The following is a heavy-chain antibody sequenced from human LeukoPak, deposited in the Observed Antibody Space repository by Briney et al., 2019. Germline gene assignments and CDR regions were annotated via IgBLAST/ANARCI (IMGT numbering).Heavy chain of an antibody. CDR2: ISYDGSNK. V-gene: IGHV3-30*18. J-gene: IGHJ5*02. D-gene: IGHD5-18*01. CDR1: GFTFSSYG. CDR3: AKELRGYSYGLRNNWFDP. Sequence: GGSLRLSCAASGFTFSSYGMHWVRQAPGKGLEWVAVISYDGSNKYYADSVKGRFTISRDNSKNTQYLQMNSLRAEDTAVYYCAKELRGYSYGLRNNWFDPWGQGTLVTVSS.